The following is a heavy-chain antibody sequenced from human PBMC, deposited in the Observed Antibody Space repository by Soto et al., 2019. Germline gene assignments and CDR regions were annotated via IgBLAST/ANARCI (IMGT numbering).Heavy chain of an antibody. J-gene: IGHJ4*02. V-gene: IGHV3-53*01. Sequence: PGGSLRLSCVASGCTVTSNYMSWFRQPPGKGLEWVSAVHNGGATYYADSVKGRFTISRDTFNNRLDLQMNGLRAEDTAVYYCARPSARKVFDYWGQGTLVTVSS. CDR1: GCTVTSNY. CDR2: VHNGGAT. CDR3: ARPSARKVFDY.